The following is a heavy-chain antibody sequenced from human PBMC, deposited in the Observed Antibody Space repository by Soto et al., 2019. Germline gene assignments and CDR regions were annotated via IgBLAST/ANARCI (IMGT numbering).Heavy chain of an antibody. CDR2: IIPMFGTA. V-gene: IGHV1-69*01. J-gene: IGHJ4*02. CDR1: GGPFSDYA. CDR3: ARDLDYYGSGNYYNTIDY. Sequence: QVQLVQSGAEVKKPGSSVKVSCKVSGGPFSDYAVSWVRQAPGQGLEWMGGIIPMFGTANYAQKFKGRVTMTADESKSTGYMEMSSLRSEHTAVNYCARDLDYYGSGNYYNTIDYWGQGTLFTVSS. D-gene: IGHD3-10*01.